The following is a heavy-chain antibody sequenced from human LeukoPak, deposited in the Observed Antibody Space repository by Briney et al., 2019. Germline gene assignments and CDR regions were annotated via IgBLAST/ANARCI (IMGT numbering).Heavy chain of an antibody. CDR3: ARALWELLDY. CDR1: GGSISSGSYY. V-gene: IGHV4-61*02. D-gene: IGHD1-26*01. Sequence: SETLSLTCTVSGGSISSGSYYWSWIRQPAGKGLEWIGRIYTSGSTNYNPSHKSRVTISVDTSKNQFSLKLSSVTAADTAVYYCARALWELLDYWGQGTLVTVSS. CDR2: IYTSGST. J-gene: IGHJ4*02.